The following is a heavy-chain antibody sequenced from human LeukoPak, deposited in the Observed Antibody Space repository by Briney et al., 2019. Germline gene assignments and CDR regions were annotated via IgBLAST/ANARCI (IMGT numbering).Heavy chain of an antibody. V-gene: IGHV4-39*01. CDR3: ASSITIFGVVLRTIYFDY. D-gene: IGHD3-3*01. CDR2: MYYSGST. Sequence: SETLSLTCTVSGGSISSSSYYWGWIGQPPGKGLEWIGGMYYSGSTYYNPSLKSRVIISVDTSKNQFSLKLRSVTAANTAVYYCASSITIFGVVLRTIYFDYWGQGILVTVSS. CDR1: GGSISSSSYY. J-gene: IGHJ4*02.